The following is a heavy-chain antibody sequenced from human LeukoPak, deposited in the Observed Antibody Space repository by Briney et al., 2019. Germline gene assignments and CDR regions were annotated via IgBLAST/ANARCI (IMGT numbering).Heavy chain of an antibody. D-gene: IGHD1-26*01. Sequence: GGSLRLSCVASGFTFSNYDMNWVRQAPGKGLEWVSFISSSSSYIYYANSVKGRFTISRDNAKKSLYLQMNSLRVEDTGVYYCASWGEGALDNWGQGTLVTVSS. CDR3: ASWGEGALDN. J-gene: IGHJ4*02. CDR1: GFTFSNYD. CDR2: ISSSSSYI. V-gene: IGHV3-21*01.